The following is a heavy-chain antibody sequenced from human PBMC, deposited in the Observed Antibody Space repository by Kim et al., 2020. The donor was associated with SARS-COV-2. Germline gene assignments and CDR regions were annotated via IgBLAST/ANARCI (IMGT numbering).Heavy chain of an antibody. CDR2: ISSSGSTI. Sequence: GGSLRLSCAASGFTFSSYEMNWVRQAPGKGLEWVSYISSSGSTIYYADSVKGRFTISRDNAKNSLYLQMNSLRAEDTAVYYCARVAVRIVVVAHLDYWGQGTLVTVSS. D-gene: IGHD3-22*01. CDR1: GFTFSSYE. J-gene: IGHJ4*02. CDR3: ARVAVRIVVVAHLDY. V-gene: IGHV3-48*03.